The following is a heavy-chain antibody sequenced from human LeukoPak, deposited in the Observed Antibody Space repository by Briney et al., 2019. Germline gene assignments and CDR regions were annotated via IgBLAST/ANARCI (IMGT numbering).Heavy chain of an antibody. V-gene: IGHV3-23*01. CDR3: AKGYCSSTSCPTGA. J-gene: IGHJ5*02. Sequence: GGSLRLSCAASGFTFSSYAMSWVRQAPGKGLEWVSAISGSGGSTYYADSVKGRFTISRDNSKNTLYLQMNSLRAEDTAVYYCAKGYCSSTSCPTGAWGQGTLVTVSS. CDR2: ISGSGGST. D-gene: IGHD2-2*01. CDR1: GFTFSSYA.